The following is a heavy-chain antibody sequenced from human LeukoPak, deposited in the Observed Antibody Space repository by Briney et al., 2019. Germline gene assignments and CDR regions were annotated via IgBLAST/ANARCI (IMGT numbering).Heavy chain of an antibody. CDR2: INPNSGGT. Sequence: ASVKASCKASGYTFTGYYMHWVRQAPGQGLEWMGWINPNSGGTNYAQKFQGRVTMTRDTSISTAYMELSRLRSDDTAVYYCARGYDTSGYYSNSLDYWGQGTLVTVSS. J-gene: IGHJ4*02. D-gene: IGHD3-22*01. CDR3: ARGYDTSGYYSNSLDY. V-gene: IGHV1-2*02. CDR1: GYTFTGYY.